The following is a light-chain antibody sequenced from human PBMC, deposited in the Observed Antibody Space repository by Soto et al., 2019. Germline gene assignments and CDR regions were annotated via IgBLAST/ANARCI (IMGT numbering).Light chain of an antibody. CDR2: EVN. J-gene: IGLJ1*01. CDR1: SSDFGYYNL. V-gene: IGLV2-23*02. Sequence: QSVLTQPAAVSGFTGQSITISCTGTSSDFGYYNLVSWYQQHPGKAPKLIIYEVNKRPSGFSNRFSGSKSGNTASLTISGLQAEDEADYYCCSYAGSTTHYVFGTGTKVTVL. CDR3: CSYAGSTTHYV.